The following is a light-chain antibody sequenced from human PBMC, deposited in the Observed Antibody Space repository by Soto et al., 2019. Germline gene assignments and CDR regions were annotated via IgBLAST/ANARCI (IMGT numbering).Light chain of an antibody. J-gene: IGKJ1*01. Sequence: EIVLTQSPGTLSLSPGERATLSCRASQSIGSNYLAWYQQKPGLAPRLLIYGASSRATGIPDRFSGRGSGTDFTLTISRLEPEDFAVYYCQQYWLSPRTFGQGTKVETK. CDR1: QSIGSNY. CDR2: GAS. V-gene: IGKV3-20*01. CDR3: QQYWLSPRT.